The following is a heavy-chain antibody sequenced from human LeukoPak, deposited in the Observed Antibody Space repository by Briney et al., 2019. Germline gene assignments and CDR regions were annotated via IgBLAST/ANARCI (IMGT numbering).Heavy chain of an antibody. J-gene: IGHJ3*02. V-gene: IGHV3-7*01. CDR3: AREGASAISHAFDI. D-gene: IGHD3-16*01. CDR1: GFPFSNYW. Sequence: GGSPRLSCAASGFPFSNYWMTWVRQAPGKGLEWVANIIQDGTEKNYVGSVKGRFTISRDNAKNSLSLQMNSLRAEDTAIYYCAREGASAISHAFDIWGQGTVVTVSS. CDR2: IIQDGTEK.